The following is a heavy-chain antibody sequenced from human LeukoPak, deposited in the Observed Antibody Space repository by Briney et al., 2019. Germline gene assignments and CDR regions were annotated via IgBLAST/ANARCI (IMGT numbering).Heavy chain of an antibody. Sequence: GGSLRLSCSASGFTFSSYAMHWVRQAPGKGLEYVSAISSNGGSTYYADSVKGRFTISRDNSKNTLYLQMSSLRAEDTAVYYCARGYSAYDDYWGQGTLVTVSS. D-gene: IGHD5-12*01. J-gene: IGHJ4*02. CDR2: ISSNGGST. CDR1: GFTFSSYA. V-gene: IGHV3-64D*06. CDR3: ARGYSAYDDY.